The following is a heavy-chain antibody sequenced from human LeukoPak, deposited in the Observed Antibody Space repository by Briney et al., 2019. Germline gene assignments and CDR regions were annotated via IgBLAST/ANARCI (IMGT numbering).Heavy chain of an antibody. CDR2: ISYDGSNK. D-gene: IGHD3-22*01. V-gene: IGHV3-30-3*01. CDR1: GGSFSGYY. J-gene: IGHJ4*02. Sequence: LSLTCAVYGGSFSGYYWSWIRQPPGKGLEWVAVISYDGSNKYYADSVKGRFTISRDNSKNTLYLQMNSLRAEDTAVYYCARSIVVVMPHFDYWGQGTLVTVSS. CDR3: ARSIVVVMPHFDY.